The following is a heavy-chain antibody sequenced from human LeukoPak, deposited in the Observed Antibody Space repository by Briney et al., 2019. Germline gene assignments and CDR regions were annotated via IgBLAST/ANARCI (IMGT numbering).Heavy chain of an antibody. CDR1: GFTFSGYG. V-gene: IGHV3-30*18. J-gene: IGHJ3*02. CDR2: ISYDGSNK. Sequence: PGGSLRLSCAASGFTFSGYGMHWVRQASGKGLEWVAVISYDGSNKYYADSVKGRFTISRDNSKNTLYLQMNSLRAEDTAVYYCAKQGQKDFWSGYSAFDIWGQGTMVTVSS. CDR3: AKQGQKDFWSGYSAFDI. D-gene: IGHD3-3*01.